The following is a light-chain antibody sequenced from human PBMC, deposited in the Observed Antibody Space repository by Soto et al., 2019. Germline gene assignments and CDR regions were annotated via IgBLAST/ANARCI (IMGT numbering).Light chain of an antibody. V-gene: IGKV3-15*01. CDR1: QSVSSN. Sequence: EIVMTQSPATLSVSPGERATLSCGASQSVSSNLAWYQQKPGQAPRLLIYGASIRATGIPARFSGSGSGTEFTLTISSLQSEDFAVYYCQQFRNWPWTFGQGTKVDIK. J-gene: IGKJ1*01. CDR2: GAS. CDR3: QQFRNWPWT.